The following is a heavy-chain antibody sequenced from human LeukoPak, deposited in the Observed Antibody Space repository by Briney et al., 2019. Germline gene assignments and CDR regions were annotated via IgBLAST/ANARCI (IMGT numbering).Heavy chain of an antibody. CDR1: GFTFDDYA. D-gene: IGHD2-21*01. Sequence: PGGSLRLSCAASGFTFDDYAMHWVRQAPGKGLEWVSAISGSGGSTYYADSVKGRFTISRDNSKNTLYLQMNSLRAEDTAVYYCAKDQIPLAHIPYYFDYWGQGTLVTVSS. J-gene: IGHJ4*02. CDR2: ISGSGGST. CDR3: AKDQIPLAHIPYYFDY. V-gene: IGHV3-23*01.